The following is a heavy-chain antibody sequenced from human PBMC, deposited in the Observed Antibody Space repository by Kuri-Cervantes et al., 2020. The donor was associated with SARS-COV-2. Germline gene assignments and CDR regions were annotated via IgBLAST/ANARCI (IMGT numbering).Heavy chain of an antibody. CDR2: INPNSGGT. Sequence: ASVKVSCKASGYTFTGYYMHWVRQAPGQGLEWMGWINPNSGGTNYAQKFQGWVTMTRDTSISTVYMELSRLRSDDTAVYYCARSTPFRRLEAISQGGAFDIWGQGTRVTVSS. CDR3: ARSTPFRRLEAISQGGAFDI. J-gene: IGHJ3*02. V-gene: IGHV1-2*04. CDR1: GYTFTGYY. D-gene: IGHD4-17*01.